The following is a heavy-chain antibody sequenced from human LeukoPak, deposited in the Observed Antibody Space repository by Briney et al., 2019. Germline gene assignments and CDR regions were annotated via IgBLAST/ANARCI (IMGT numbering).Heavy chain of an antibody. J-gene: IGHJ4*02. CDR2: ISWDGGST. V-gene: IGHV3-43D*03. Sequence: TGGSLRLSCAASGFTFDDYAVHWVRQAPGKGLEWVSLISWDGGSTYYADSVKGRFTISRDNSKNSLYLQMNSLRAEDTALYYCAKDGQEAFDYWGQGTLVTVSS. CDR1: GFTFDDYA. CDR3: AKDGQEAFDY.